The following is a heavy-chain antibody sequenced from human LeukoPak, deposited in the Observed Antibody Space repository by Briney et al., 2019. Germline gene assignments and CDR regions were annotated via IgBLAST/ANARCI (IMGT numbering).Heavy chain of an antibody. V-gene: IGHV1-18*01. CDR2: ISAYNGNT. D-gene: IGHD6-19*01. CDR3: ARGIEVVTGHSSGWPLDY. CDR1: GYIFTSYG. Sequence: ASVKVSCKASGYIFTSYGISWVRQAPGQGLEWMGWISAYNGNTNYAQKLQGRVTMTTDTSTSTAYMELRSLRSDDTAVYYCARGIEVVTGHSSGWPLDYWGQGTLVTVSS. J-gene: IGHJ4*02.